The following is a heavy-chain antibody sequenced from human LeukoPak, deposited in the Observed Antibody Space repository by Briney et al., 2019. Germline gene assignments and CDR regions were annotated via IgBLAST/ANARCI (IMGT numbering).Heavy chain of an antibody. CDR3: ARHSDSSGFDAFDI. Sequence: SETLSLTCTVSGGSISSYYWGWIRQPPGKGLEWIGSIYYSGSTYYNPSLKSRVTISVDTSKNQFSLKLSSVTAADTAVYYCARHSDSSGFDAFDIWGQGTMVTVSS. CDR2: IYYSGST. D-gene: IGHD6-19*01. V-gene: IGHV4-39*01. J-gene: IGHJ3*02. CDR1: GGSISSYY.